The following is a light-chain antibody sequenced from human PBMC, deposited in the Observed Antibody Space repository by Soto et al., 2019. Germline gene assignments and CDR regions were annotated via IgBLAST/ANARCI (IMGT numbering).Light chain of an antibody. V-gene: IGLV2-23*01. CDR2: EGT. CDR1: SSDVGSYDL. CDR3: CSVAGSSV. J-gene: IGLJ3*02. Sequence: QSALTQPASVSGSPGQSITIFCTGTSSDVGSYDLVSWYQQHPGKAPKLIIYEGTKRPSGVSNRFSGSKSGNTASLTISGLQAEDEADYYCCSVAGSSVFGGGTKVTVL.